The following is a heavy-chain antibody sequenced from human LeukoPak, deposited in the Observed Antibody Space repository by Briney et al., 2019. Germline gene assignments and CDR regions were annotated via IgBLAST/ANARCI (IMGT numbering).Heavy chain of an antibody. CDR3: ASAREYCGSAECYEYFQH. CDR1: GLTVGSNS. D-gene: IGHD2-21*01. V-gene: IGHV3-53*01. J-gene: IGHJ1*01. CDR2: IYSGGST. Sequence: GGSLRLSCAASGLTVGSNSMSWVRRSPGKGLVWVSVIYSGGSTYYADSVNGRFTISRDNSRNILFLQMSSLRAEDTALYYCASAREYCGSAECYEYFQHWGQGTLVTVSS.